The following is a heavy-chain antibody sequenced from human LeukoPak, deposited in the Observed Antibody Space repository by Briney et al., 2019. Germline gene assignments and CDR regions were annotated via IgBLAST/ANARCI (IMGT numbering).Heavy chain of an antibody. CDR1: GGTFSSYA. Sequence: SVKVSCKASGGTFSSYAISWVRQAPGQGLEWMGGIIPIFGTANYAQKFQGRVTITADESTSTAYMELSSLRSEDTAVYYCARVKGIAVADLIFDYWGQGTLITVSS. V-gene: IGHV1-69*13. CDR2: IIPIFGTA. D-gene: IGHD6-19*01. J-gene: IGHJ4*02. CDR3: ARVKGIAVADLIFDY.